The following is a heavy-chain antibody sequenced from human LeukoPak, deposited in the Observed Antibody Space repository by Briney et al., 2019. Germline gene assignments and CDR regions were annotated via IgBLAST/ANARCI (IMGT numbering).Heavy chain of an antibody. CDR1: GFTFSSYA. Sequence: PGGSLRLSCAASGFTFSSYAMHWVRQAPGKGLEWVAVISYDGSNKYYADSVKGRFTISRDNSKNTLYLQMNSLRAEDTAVYYCARDSSGGPPYGICDYWGQGTLVTVSS. CDR2: ISYDGSNK. V-gene: IGHV3-30-3*01. J-gene: IGHJ4*02. D-gene: IGHD6-25*01. CDR3: ARDSSGGPPYGICDY.